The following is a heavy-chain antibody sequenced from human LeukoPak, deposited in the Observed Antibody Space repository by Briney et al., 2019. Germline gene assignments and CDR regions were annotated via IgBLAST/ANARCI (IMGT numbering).Heavy chain of an antibody. D-gene: IGHD4-17*01. CDR2: INPNSGGT. CDR3: ARLRYGDEGNYFDY. J-gene: IGHJ4*02. V-gene: IGHV1-2*02. Sequence: ASVKVSCKASGYTFTGYYMHWVRQAPGQGLEWIGWINPNSGGTNYAQKFQGRVTMTRDTSISTAYMELSRLRSDDTAVYYCARLRYGDEGNYFDYWGQGTLVTVSS. CDR1: GYTFTGYY.